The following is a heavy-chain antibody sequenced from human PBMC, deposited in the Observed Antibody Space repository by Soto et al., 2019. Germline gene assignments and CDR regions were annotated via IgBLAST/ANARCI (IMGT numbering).Heavy chain of an antibody. CDR1: GFTFSSYS. D-gene: IGHD3-3*01. CDR3: ARYYYDFWSGYYDLKQTYGMDV. J-gene: IGHJ6*02. CDR2: ISSSSSYI. Sequence: PGGSLRLSCAASGFTFSSYSMNWVRQAPGKGLEWVSSISSSSSYIYYADSVKGRFTISRDNAKNSLYLQMNSLRAEDTAVYYCARYYYDFWSGYYDLKQTYGMDVWGQGTTVTV. V-gene: IGHV3-21*01.